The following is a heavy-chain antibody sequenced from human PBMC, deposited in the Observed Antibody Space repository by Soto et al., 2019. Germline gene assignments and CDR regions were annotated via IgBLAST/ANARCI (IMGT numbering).Heavy chain of an antibody. J-gene: IGHJ4*02. CDR2: IGSGGGDT. CDR1: GFTFSNYA. V-gene: IGHV3-23*01. D-gene: IGHD4-4*01. Sequence: GGSLRLSCAASGFTFSNYAMSWVRQAPGKGLEWVSAIGSGGGDTYYPDSMKGRFTISRDNSKNTLYLQMNNLRAEDTAVYYCAKRATEGKYFDYWGQGTLVTVSS. CDR3: AKRATEGKYFDY.